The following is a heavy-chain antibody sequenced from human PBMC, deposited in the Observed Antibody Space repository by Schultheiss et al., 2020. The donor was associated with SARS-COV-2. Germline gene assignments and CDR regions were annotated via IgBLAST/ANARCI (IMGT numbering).Heavy chain of an antibody. CDR2: IYSGGSA. V-gene: IGHV3-66*01. Sequence: GSLRLSCAASGFTVGSGCMRWVRQAPGKGLEWVSVIYSGGSAYYADSVKGRFTISRDNAKNTLYLQMNSLRAEDTAVYYCARETRVRGLYGWFDSWGQGTLVTVSS. CDR3: ARETRVRGLYGWFDS. CDR1: GFTVGSGC. D-gene: IGHD3-10*01. J-gene: IGHJ5*01.